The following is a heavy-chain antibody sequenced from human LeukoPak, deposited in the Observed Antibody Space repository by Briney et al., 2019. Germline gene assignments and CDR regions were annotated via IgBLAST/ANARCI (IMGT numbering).Heavy chain of an antibody. CDR2: MYYSGST. CDR3: ARPYYYDSRIDP. V-gene: IGHV4-30-4*01. J-gene: IGHJ5*02. CDR1: GGSISSGDYY. D-gene: IGHD3-22*01. Sequence: SQSLSLTCTVSGGSISSGDYYWRWIRQPPGKGLEWIAYMYYSGSTYYNPSLKSRVTMSADTSKNQLSLKLSSVTAADTAVYYCARPYYYDSRIDPWGQGILVTVSS.